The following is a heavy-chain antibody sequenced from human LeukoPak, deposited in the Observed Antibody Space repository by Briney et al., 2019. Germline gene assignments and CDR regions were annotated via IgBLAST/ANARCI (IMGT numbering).Heavy chain of an antibody. CDR2: ISSNGGST. CDR1: GFTFSSYA. D-gene: IGHD2-2*01. V-gene: IGHV3-64*01. CDR3: AKDRWGSTSSNWFDP. Sequence: GGSLRLSCAASGFTFSSYAMHWVRQAPGKGLEYVSAISSNGGSTYYANSVKGRFTISRDNSKNTLYLQMGSLRAEDMAVYYCAKDRWGSTSSNWFDPWGQGTLVTVSS. J-gene: IGHJ5*02.